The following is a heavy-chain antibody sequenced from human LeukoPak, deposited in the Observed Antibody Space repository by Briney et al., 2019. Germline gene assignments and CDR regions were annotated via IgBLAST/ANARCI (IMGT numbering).Heavy chain of an antibody. Sequence: AGGSLRFSCAASGFTFSSYAMHWVRQAPGKGLEWVAVISYDGSNKYYADSVKGQFTISRDNSKNTLYLQMNSLRAEDTAVYYCARDRDYDSSCFDYWGQGTLVTVSS. D-gene: IGHD3-22*01. CDR3: ARDRDYDSSCFDY. CDR2: ISYDGSNK. V-gene: IGHV3-30-3*01. J-gene: IGHJ4*02. CDR1: GFTFSSYA.